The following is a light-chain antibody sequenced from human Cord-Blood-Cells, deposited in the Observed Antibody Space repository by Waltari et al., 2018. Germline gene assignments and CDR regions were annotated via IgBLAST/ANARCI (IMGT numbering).Light chain of an antibody. CDR3: MIWHSSFWV. V-gene: IGLV5-45*02. J-gene: IGLJ3*02. Sequence: QAVLTQPSSLSASPGASASLTCTLRSGINVGTYRIYWYQQKTGSPPQYLLRYKSDSDKQQGAGVPSRFSGSKDASANAGLLLISGLQSEDEADYYCMIWHSSFWVFGGGTKLTVL. CDR1: SGINVGTYR. CDR2: YKSDSDK.